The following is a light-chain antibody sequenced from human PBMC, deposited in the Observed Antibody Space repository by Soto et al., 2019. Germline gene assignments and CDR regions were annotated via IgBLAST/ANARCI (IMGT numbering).Light chain of an antibody. CDR3: QQYAESPLS. Sequence: EIVVTQSPGTLSLSPGERATLSCRASQSVGRNYLAWYQQKPGQAPRLLIHAASSRATGIPDTFSGSGSETDFTLTISRLEPEDFAVYYCQQYAESPLSFGGGTKVEIK. J-gene: IGKJ4*01. CDR1: QSVGRNY. V-gene: IGKV3-20*01. CDR2: AAS.